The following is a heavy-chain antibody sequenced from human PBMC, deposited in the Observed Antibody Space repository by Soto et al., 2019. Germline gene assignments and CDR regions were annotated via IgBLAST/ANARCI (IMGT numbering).Heavy chain of an antibody. CDR3: ARAMTTVTGDAFDI. Sequence: SVTVSCQASGGTFSSYTISWVRQAPGQGLEWMGRIIPILGIANYAQKFQGRVTITADKSTSTAYMELSSLRSEDTAVYYCARAMTTVTGDAFDIWGQGTMVTVSS. CDR2: IIPILGIA. CDR1: GGTFSSYT. V-gene: IGHV1-69*02. J-gene: IGHJ3*02. D-gene: IGHD4-17*01.